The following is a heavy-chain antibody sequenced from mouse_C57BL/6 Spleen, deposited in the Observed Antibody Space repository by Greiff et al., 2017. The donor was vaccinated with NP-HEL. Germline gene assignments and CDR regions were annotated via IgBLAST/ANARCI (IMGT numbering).Heavy chain of an antibody. CDR3: ATTVVADWYFDV. J-gene: IGHJ1*03. CDR2: ISDGGSYT. V-gene: IGHV5-4*01. D-gene: IGHD1-1*01. Sequence: DVQLVESGGGLVKPGGSLKLSCAASGFTFSSYAMSWVRQTPEKRLEWVATISDGGSYTYYPDNVKGRFTISRDNAKNNLYLQMSHLKSEDTAMYYCATTVVADWYFDVWGTGTTVTVSS. CDR1: GFTFSSYA.